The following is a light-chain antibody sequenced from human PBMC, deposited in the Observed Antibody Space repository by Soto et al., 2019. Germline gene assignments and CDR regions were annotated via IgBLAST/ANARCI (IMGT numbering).Light chain of an antibody. Sequence: EIVMTQSPATLSVSPGERATLSCRASQSVSSNLAWYQQKPGQAPRLLIYGASTRATGIPARFSGSGSGTAFTLTISSLPSADFAVYYCQQYNNWPPWTFGQGTKVEIK. J-gene: IGKJ1*01. V-gene: IGKV3-15*01. CDR2: GAS. CDR3: QQYNNWPPWT. CDR1: QSVSSN.